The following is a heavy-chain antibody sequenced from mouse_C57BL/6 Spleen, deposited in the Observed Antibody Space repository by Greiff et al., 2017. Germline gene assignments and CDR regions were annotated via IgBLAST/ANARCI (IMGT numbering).Heavy chain of an antibody. CDR3: TRKAYYSTPWLAD. CDR2: IDPETGGT. D-gene: IGHD2-5*01. CDR1: GYTFTDYE. V-gene: IGHV1-15*01. J-gene: IGHJ3*01. Sequence: QVQLQQPGTELVKPGASVTLSCKASGYTFTDYEMHWVKQTPVHGLEWIGAIDPETGGTAYNQKFKGKAILTADKSSSTAYMELRSLTSEDSAVYYCTRKAYYSTPWLADWGQGTLVTVSA.